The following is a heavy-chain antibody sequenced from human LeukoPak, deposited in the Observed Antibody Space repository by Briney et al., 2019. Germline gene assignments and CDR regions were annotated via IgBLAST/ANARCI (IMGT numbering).Heavy chain of an antibody. CDR3: ARDQMRQGLPGY. J-gene: IGHJ4*02. CDR2: ISTNHGNT. V-gene: IGHV1-18*01. D-gene: IGHD6-19*01. Sequence: ASVKVSCKASGYTFTNYGITWVRQAPGQGLEWMGWISTNHGNTNYAQKIQGRVTMTTDTSTSTAYMELRNLRSDDTAMYYCARDQMRQGLPGYWGQGTLVTVSS. CDR1: GYTFTNYG.